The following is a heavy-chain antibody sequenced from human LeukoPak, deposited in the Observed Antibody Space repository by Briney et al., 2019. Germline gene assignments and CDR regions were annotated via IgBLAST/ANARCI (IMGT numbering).Heavy chain of an antibody. D-gene: IGHD1-26*01. Sequence: ASVKVSCKASGYTFTSYDINWVRQATGQGLEWMGWMNPNSGNTGYAQKFQGRVTITRNTSISTAYMELSSLRSEDTAVYYCARGPIVGATGGYYMDVWGKGTTVTVSS. CDR3: ARGPIVGATGGYYMDV. V-gene: IGHV1-8*03. J-gene: IGHJ6*03. CDR1: GYTFTSYD. CDR2: MNPNSGNT.